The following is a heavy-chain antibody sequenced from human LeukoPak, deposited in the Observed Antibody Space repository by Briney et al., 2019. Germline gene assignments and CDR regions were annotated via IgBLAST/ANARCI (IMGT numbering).Heavy chain of an antibody. CDR1: GDSISSDYY. Sequence: SETLSLTYGVSGDSISSDYYWGWIRQPPGKGLEWIGSISNSGRTYNNPSLKSRVTISVDTSKNQFSLNLKSVTAADTAVYYCARDRPLLSGWSWFDPWGQGILVTVSA. CDR2: ISNSGRT. J-gene: IGHJ5*02. V-gene: IGHV4-38-2*02. CDR3: ARDRPLLSGWSWFDP. D-gene: IGHD6-19*01.